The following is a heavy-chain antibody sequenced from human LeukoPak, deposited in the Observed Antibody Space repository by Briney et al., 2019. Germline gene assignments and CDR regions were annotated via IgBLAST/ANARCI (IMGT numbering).Heavy chain of an antibody. Sequence: SETLSLTCAVSGGSISSGGYSWSWIRQPPGKGLEWIGYIYHSESTYYSPSLKSRVTISVDTSKNQFSLKLSSVTAADTAVYYCGRARYFDSLGQGTLVTVSS. CDR3: GRARYFDS. CDR2: IYHSEST. V-gene: IGHV4-30-2*01. J-gene: IGHJ4*02. CDR1: GGSISSGGYS. D-gene: IGHD3-9*01.